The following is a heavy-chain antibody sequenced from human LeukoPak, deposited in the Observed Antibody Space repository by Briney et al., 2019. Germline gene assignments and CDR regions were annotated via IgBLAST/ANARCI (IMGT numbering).Heavy chain of an antibody. D-gene: IGHD3-3*01. CDR3: AKSRGFLEWLLFDY. V-gene: IGHV3-23*01. CDR1: GFTFSSYA. CDR2: ISGSGGST. Sequence: QTGGSLRLSCAASGFTFSSYAMSWVRQAPGKGLEWVSAISGSGGSTYYADSVKGRFTISRDNSKNTLYLQMNSLRAEDTAVYYCAKSRGFLEWLLFDYWGQGTLVTVSS. J-gene: IGHJ4*02.